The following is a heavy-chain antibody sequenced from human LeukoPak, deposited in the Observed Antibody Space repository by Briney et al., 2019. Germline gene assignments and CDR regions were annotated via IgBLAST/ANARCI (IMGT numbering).Heavy chain of an antibody. CDR1: GFTFSSFA. J-gene: IGHJ4*02. CDR2: ISGSGGST. D-gene: IGHD3-9*01. CDR3: AKVVDYDILTGYYSD. Sequence: GSLRLFRSASGFTFSSFALSLVRQAPGKGLEWVSIISGSGGSTYYADSVKGRFTISRDNSKNTLYLQMNSLRAEDTAVHYCAKVVDYDILTGYYSDWGQGTLVTVSS. V-gene: IGHV3-23*01.